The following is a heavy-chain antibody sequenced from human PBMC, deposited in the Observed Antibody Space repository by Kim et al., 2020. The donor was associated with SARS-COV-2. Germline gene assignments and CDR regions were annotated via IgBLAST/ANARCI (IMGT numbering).Heavy chain of an antibody. D-gene: IGHD3-10*01. V-gene: IGHV3-33*01. CDR1: GFTFSSYG. J-gene: IGHJ6*02. CDR3: AREPLLLWFGELLMAYYYGMDV. CDR2: IWYDGSNK. Sequence: GGSLRLSCAASGFTFSSYGMHWVRQAPGKGLEWVAVIWYDGSNKYYADSVKGRFTISRDNSKNTLYLQMNSLRAEDTAVYYCAREPLLLWFGELLMAYYYGMDVWGQGTTVTVSS.